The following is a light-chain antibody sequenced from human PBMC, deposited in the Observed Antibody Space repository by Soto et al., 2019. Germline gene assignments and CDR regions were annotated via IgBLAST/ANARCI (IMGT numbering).Light chain of an antibody. V-gene: IGLV2-14*03. CDR3: SSYTTGSTL. Sequence: QSALTQPASVSGSPGQSITISCTGTSSDVGGYNYVSWYQQHPGKAPKLMIYDVSYRPSGVSNRFSGSKSGNTASLTSSGLQAEDEADYYCSSYTTGSTLFGGGTKLTVL. J-gene: IGLJ2*01. CDR1: SSDVGGYNY. CDR2: DVS.